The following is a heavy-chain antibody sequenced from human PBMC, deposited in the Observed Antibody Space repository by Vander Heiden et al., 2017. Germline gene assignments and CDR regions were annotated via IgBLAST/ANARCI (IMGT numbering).Heavy chain of an antibody. V-gene: IGHV3-23*01. J-gene: IGHJ3*02. CDR2: ISGSGGST. D-gene: IGHD1-26*01. CDR3: ASRDSGSYSGAFDI. Sequence: EVQLLESGGGLVQPGGSLRLSCAASGFTFSLYAMSWVRQAPGKGMEWVSAISGSGGSTYYADAVKGRFTISRDNSKNTLYLQMNSMRAEDTAVYYCASRDSGSYSGAFDIWGQGTMVTVSS. CDR1: GFTFSLYA.